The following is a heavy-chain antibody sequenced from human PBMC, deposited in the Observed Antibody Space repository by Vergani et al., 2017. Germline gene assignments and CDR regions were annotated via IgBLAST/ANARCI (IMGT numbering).Heavy chain of an antibody. CDR3: ASGKYYSDSTSHFRGRYFDV. CDR2: IYNSGNG. J-gene: IGHJ2*01. D-gene: IGHD3-16*01. CDR1: GDSIISRSYY. Sequence: QMQLQESGPGLVKASETLSLTCTVSGDSIISRSYYWGWIRQPPGKGLEWMGSIYNSGNGGPSSSLKSRVTISADTSKNQFSLRLSSVTAADTAVYYCASGKYYSDSTSHFRGRYFDVWGRGTLVTVPS. V-gene: IGHV4-39*01.